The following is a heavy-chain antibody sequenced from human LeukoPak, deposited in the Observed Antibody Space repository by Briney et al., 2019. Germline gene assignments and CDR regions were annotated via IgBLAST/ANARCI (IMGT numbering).Heavy chain of an antibody. V-gene: IGHV3-66*01. D-gene: IGHD6-13*01. J-gene: IGHJ4*02. CDR2: IYSGGST. Sequence: GGSLRLSCAASGFPVSTNYMSWVRQAPGKGLEWVSVIYSGGSTYYADSVKGRFTISRDNSKNTLYLQMDSLRAEDTAVYYCARASIAAAGYYFDYWGQGTLVTVSS. CDR1: GFPVSTNY. CDR3: ARASIAAAGYYFDY.